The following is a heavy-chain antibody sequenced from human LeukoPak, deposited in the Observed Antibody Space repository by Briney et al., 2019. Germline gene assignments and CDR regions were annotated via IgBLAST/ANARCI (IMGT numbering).Heavy chain of an antibody. Sequence: GGSLRLSCAASGFTFSSYGMHWVRQAPGKGLEWVAFIRYDGSNKYYADSVKGRFTISRDNSKNTLYLQMNSLRAEDTAVYYCAKDYDSSGYDSLYYYYYMDVWGKGTTVTVSS. CDR2: IRYDGSNK. D-gene: IGHD3-22*01. CDR3: AKDYDSSGYDSLYYYYYMDV. CDR1: GFTFSSYG. J-gene: IGHJ6*03. V-gene: IGHV3-30*02.